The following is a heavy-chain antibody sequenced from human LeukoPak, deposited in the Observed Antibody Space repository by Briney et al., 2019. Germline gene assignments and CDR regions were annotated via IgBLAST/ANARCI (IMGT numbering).Heavy chain of an antibody. CDR1: GFTFSSYE. CDR3: ANDVRVRGVIISSPGDV. D-gene: IGHD3-10*01. J-gene: IGHJ6*04. Sequence: GGSLRLSCAASGFTFSSYEMNWVRQAPGKGLEWVSAISGSGGSTYYADSVKGRFTISRDNSKNTLYLQMNSLRAEDTAVYYCANDVRVRGVIISSPGDVWGKGTTVTVSS. CDR2: ISGSGGST. V-gene: IGHV3-23*01.